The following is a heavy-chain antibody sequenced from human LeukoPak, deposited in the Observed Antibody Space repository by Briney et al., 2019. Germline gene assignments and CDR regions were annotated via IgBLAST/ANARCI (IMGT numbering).Heavy chain of an antibody. CDR1: GFTLTNFD. V-gene: IGHV1-8*01. J-gene: IGHJ2*01. D-gene: IGHD3-22*01. Sequence: GASVKVSCKASGFTLTNFDINWVRQATGQGLEWMGWMNSNTGNTGYAQEFQGRVTMTRDTSIGTAYMELTNLRSEDTAVYYSARGRRGSSGPWSWYLDLWGRGTLVTASS. CDR2: MNSNTGNT. CDR3: ARGRRGSSGPWSWYLDL.